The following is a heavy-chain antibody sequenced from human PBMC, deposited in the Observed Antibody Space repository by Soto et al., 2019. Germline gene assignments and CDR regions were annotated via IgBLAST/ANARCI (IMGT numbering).Heavy chain of an antibody. CDR2: IWNDGSNQ. D-gene: IGHD6-19*01. CDR3: ARERDGGWSWDY. CDR1: GFTFSSYW. V-gene: IGHV3-33*08. Sequence: LRLSCAASGFTFSSYWMHWVRQAPGKGLEWVAVIWNDGSNQYYADSVKGRFTISRDNSKNTLFLQMNSLRVEDTAVYYCARERDGGWSWDYWGRGTLVTVSS. J-gene: IGHJ4*02.